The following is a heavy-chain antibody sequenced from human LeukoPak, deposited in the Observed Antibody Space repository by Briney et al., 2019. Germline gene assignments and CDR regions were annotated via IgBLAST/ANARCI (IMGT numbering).Heavy chain of an antibody. CDR2: IIPIFGTA. CDR1: GGTFSSYA. CDR3: ARDGRSSSSEFDY. J-gene: IGHJ4*02. D-gene: IGHD6-6*01. Sequence: VASVKVSCKASGGTFSSYAISWVRQAPGQGLEWMGGIIPIFGTANYAQKFQGRVTITADKSTSTAYMELSSLRSEDTAVYYCARDGRSSSSEFDYWGQGTLVTVSS. V-gene: IGHV1-69*06.